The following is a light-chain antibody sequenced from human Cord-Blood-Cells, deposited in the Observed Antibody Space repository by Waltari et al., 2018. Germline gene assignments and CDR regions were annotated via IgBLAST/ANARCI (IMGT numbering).Light chain of an antibody. J-gene: IGLJ1*01. V-gene: IGLV2-14*01. CDR2: EVS. CDR3: SSYTSSSTLYV. Sequence: QSALTQPASVSGSPGQSITISCTGTSSDVGGYNYVSWYQQHAGKAPKLMIYEVSNRPPGVSNRFSGSKSGNTASLTISGLQAEDEADYYCSSYTSSSTLYVFGTGTKVTVL. CDR1: SSDVGGYNY.